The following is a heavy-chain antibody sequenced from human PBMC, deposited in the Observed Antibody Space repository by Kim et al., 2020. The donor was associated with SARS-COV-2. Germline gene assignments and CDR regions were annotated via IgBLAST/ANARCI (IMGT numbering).Heavy chain of an antibody. Sequence: GGSLRLSCAASGFTFSSYSMNWVRQAPGKGLEWVSSISSSSSYIYYADSVKGRFTISRDNAKNSLYLQMNSLRAEDTAVYYCASPYLQYSGYGDYYYGMDVWGQGTTVTVSS. CDR2: ISSSSSYI. D-gene: IGHD5-12*01. CDR1: GFTFSSYS. J-gene: IGHJ6*02. V-gene: IGHV3-21*01. CDR3: ASPYLQYSGYGDYYYGMDV.